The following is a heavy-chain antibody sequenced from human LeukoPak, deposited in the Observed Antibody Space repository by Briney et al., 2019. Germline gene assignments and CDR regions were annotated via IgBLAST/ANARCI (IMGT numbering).Heavy chain of an antibody. D-gene: IGHD6-19*01. Sequence: GGSLRLSCAASGFTFTSYAMSCVRQAPGKGLEWVSAVSGSGGRTYYTSSVQGRFTISRDNSKDTLYLEMNSLRAGDTAVYYCANQPGLYDNGWSTTYHFFGLDVWGQGTTVIVSS. V-gene: IGHV3-23*01. J-gene: IGHJ6*02. CDR1: GFTFTSYA. CDR2: VSGSGGRT. CDR3: ANQPGLYDNGWSTTYHFFGLDV.